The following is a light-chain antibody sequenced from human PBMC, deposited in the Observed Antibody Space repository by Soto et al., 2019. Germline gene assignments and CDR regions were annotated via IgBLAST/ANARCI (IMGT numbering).Light chain of an antibody. CDR2: VAS. V-gene: IGKV1-39*01. Sequence: DIQMTQSPSSLSASLGDRVTITCRASQSISSYLHWYQQKPGKAPKLLINVASTLQSGVPSRFSGSGSGTDFTLAITSLQPEDFATYYCQQSSSTPQTFGGGTRVEIK. CDR1: QSISSY. CDR3: QQSSSTPQT. J-gene: IGKJ4*01.